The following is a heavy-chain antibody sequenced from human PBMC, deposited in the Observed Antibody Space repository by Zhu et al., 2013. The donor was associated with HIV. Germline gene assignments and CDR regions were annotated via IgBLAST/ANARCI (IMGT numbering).Heavy chain of an antibody. CDR3: AGEVEMGTTNYFDY. Sequence: QVQLVQSGAEVKKPGASVKVSCKASGYTFTGYYMHWVRQAPGQGLEWMGWINPNSGVTKYAQKFQGRVTMTRDTSIRTVYMELSRLRSDDTAMYYCAGEVEMGTTNYFDYWGQGTPGHCLL. CDR1: GYTFTGYY. J-gene: IGHJ4*02. CDR2: INPNSGVT. V-gene: IGHV1-2*02. D-gene: IGHD1-1*01.